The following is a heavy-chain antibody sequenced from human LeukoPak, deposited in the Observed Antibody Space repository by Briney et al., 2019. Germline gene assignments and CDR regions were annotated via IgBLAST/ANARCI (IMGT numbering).Heavy chain of an antibody. CDR3: AKDIGQHPDNYMDV. D-gene: IGHD6-13*01. V-gene: IGHV3-9*01. Sequence: GRSLRLSCAASGFTFDDYAMHWVRQAPGKGLEWVSGISWNSGSIGYADSVKGRFTISRDNAKNSLYLQMNSLRAEDTALYYCAKDIGQHPDNYMDVWGKGTTVTVSS. J-gene: IGHJ6*03. CDR1: GFTFDDYA. CDR2: ISWNSGSI.